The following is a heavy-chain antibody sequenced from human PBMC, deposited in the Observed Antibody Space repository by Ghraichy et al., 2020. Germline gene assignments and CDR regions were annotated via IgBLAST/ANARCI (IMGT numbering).Heavy chain of an antibody. CDR3: AKALSPYDHGHASDY. CDR2: ISGSGDTT. D-gene: IGHD3-16*01. CDR1: GFTFSSYA. V-gene: IGHV3-23*01. Sequence: GGSLRLSCAASGFTFSSYAMSWVRQAPGKGLEWVSAISGSGDTTYYVDSVKGRFTISRDNSKNTVYLQMNSLRAEDTAVYYCAKALSPYDHGHASDYWGQGTLVTVSS. J-gene: IGHJ4*02.